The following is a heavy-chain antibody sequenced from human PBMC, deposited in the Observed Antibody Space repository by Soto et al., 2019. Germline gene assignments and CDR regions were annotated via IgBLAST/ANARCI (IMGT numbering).Heavy chain of an antibody. CDR1: GYTLTELS. D-gene: IGHD2-15*01. CDR2: FDPEDGET. V-gene: IGHV1-24*01. Sequence: GASVKVSCKVSGYTLTELSMHWVRQAPGKGLEWMGGFDPEDGETIYAQKFQGRVTMTEDTSTDTAYMELSSLRSEDTAVYYCATAELGYCSGGSCYPLGYWGQGTLVTVSS. J-gene: IGHJ4*02. CDR3: ATAELGYCSGGSCYPLGY.